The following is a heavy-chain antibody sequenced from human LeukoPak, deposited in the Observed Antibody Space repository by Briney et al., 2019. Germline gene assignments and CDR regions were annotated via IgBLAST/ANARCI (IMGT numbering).Heavy chain of an antibody. D-gene: IGHD6-19*01. J-gene: IGHJ3*02. CDR1: GGSISSYY. Sequence: SETLSLTCTVSGGSISSYYWSWIRQPPGRGLEWIGYIYYSGSTNYNPSLKSRVTISVDTSKNQFSLKLSSVTAADTAVYYCARARGIAVAGTYAFDIRGQGTMVTVSS. V-gene: IGHV4-59*12. CDR2: IYYSGST. CDR3: ARARGIAVAGTYAFDI.